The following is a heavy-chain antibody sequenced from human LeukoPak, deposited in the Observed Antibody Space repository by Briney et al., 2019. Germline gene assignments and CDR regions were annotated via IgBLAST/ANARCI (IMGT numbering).Heavy chain of an antibody. D-gene: IGHD3-22*01. V-gene: IGHV2-70*11. CDR2: IDWDDDK. CDR3: ARMGLYDSSGYFDY. CDR1: GFSLSTSGMC. Sequence: SGPALVKPTQTLTLTCHFSGFSLSTSGMCVSWIGQPPGKAVEGLARIDWDDDKYYSTSLKTRLTISKDTSKNQVVLTMTNMDPVDTATYYCARMGLYDSSGYFDYWGQGTLVTVSS. J-gene: IGHJ4*02.